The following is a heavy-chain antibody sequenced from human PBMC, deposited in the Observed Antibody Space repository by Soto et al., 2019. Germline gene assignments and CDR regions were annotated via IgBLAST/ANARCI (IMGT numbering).Heavy chain of an antibody. Sequence: PSETLSLTCTVSGGSISSGGYYWSWIRQHPGKGLEWIGYIYYSGSTYYNPSLKSRVTISVDTPKNQFSLKLSSVTAADTAVYYCARDNRYYDSSGPRGYYYYGMDVWGQGTTVTVSS. J-gene: IGHJ6*02. D-gene: IGHD3-22*01. CDR3: ARDNRYYDSSGPRGYYYYGMDV. CDR2: IYYSGST. CDR1: GGSISSGGYY. V-gene: IGHV4-31*03.